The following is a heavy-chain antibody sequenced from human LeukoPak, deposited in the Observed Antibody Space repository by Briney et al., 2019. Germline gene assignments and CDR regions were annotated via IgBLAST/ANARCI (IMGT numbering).Heavy chain of an antibody. V-gene: IGHV3-20*04. D-gene: IGHD4-17*01. CDR3: ARVPSYGDLTYYYFDY. CDR2: INWSGGIT. Sequence: GGSLRLSCAAFGFTFHDYAMSWVRQTPGRGLEWVSGINWSGGITGYTDSVQGRFTISRDNAKSSLYLQMNSLRAEDTALYYCARVPSYGDLTYYYFDYWGQGTLVTVSS. J-gene: IGHJ4*02. CDR1: GFTFHDYA.